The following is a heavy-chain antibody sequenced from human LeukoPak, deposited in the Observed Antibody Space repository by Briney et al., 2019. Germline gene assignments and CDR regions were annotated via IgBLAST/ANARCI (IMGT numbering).Heavy chain of an antibody. CDR1: GFTFSSYS. D-gene: IGHD2-2*01. Sequence: PGESLRLSCAASGFTFSSYSMNWVRQAPGKGLEWVSSISSSSSYIYYADSVKGRFTISRDNAKNSLYLQMNSLRAEDTAVYYCARDSGSIVVVPAALRAFDIWGQGTMVTVSS. V-gene: IGHV3-21*01. CDR2: ISSSSSYI. CDR3: ARDSGSIVVVPAALRAFDI. J-gene: IGHJ3*02.